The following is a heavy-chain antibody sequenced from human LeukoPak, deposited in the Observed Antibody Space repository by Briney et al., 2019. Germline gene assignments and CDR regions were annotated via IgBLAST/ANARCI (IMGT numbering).Heavy chain of an antibody. D-gene: IGHD6-13*01. CDR1: GFTFSGYT. V-gene: IGHV3-21*01. CDR2: ISSSSSYM. J-gene: IGHJ4*02. Sequence: GGSLRLSCAASGFTFSGYTMNWVRQAPGKGLEWVSSISSSSSYMYYADSVKGRFTISRDNAKNSLYLQMNSLRAEDTAVYYCASAGLVYSSGWYLETPFDYWGQGTLVTVSS. CDR3: ASAGLVYSSGWYLETPFDY.